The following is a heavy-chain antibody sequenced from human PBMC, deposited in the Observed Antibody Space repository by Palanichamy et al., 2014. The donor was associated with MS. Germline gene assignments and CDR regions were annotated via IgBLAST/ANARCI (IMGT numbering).Heavy chain of an antibody. V-gene: IGHV4-38-2*01. CDR1: GYSINDGFY. CDR2: IFRTGHT. Sequence: QVQLQESGPGLVKPSETLTLTCAVSGYSINDGFYVGRGSGTPPRGRGLEWIGSIFRTGHTNHNPSLKNRVTMSVDTSKNHFSLKLSSVTAADTAMYYCARLGWEWFESWGQGTLVTVSS. CDR3: ARLGWEWFES. D-gene: IGHD1-26*01. J-gene: IGHJ5*01.